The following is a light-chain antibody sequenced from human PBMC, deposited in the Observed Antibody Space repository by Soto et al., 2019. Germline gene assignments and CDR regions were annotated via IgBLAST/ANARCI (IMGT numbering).Light chain of an antibody. CDR2: SAS. V-gene: IGKV1D-12*01. CDR1: RDISTW. J-gene: IGKJ5*01. Sequence: IQMTQSTSSVSASVGDRVTITCLASRDISTWVAWYQQKPGKAPKLLIYSASALKRGVPSRFSGSGSGTDFALTVSSLQPEDFATYYCQQLKSNLITFGQGTRLDI. CDR3: QQLKSNLIT.